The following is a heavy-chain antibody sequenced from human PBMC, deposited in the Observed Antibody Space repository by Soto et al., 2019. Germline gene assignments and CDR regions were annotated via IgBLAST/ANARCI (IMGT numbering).Heavy chain of an antibody. CDR2: INANNGGA. CDR3: AREGGSETLQPSYNWFDT. CDR1: GYTFTDYH. J-gene: IGHJ5*02. V-gene: IGHV1-2*02. D-gene: IGHD6-25*01. Sequence: ASVKVSCKASGYTFTDYHIHWVRQAPGQGLEFMGWINANNGGAGSAQQFQGRVTVTRDTSITTVHMELSNLRSDDTAVYYCAREGGSETLQPSYNWFDTWGQGTLVTVS.